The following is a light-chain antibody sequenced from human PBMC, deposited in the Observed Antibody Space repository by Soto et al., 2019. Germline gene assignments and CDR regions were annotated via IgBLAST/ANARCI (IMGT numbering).Light chain of an antibody. Sequence: EIVLTQSPGTLSLSPGEIATLSCSASQSVSSYLAWYQQKPGQPPRLLIYDASNRATAIPARFSGSGSGTDFTLTISSLEPEDFAVYYCQQRSNWPPIFTFGPGTKVDIK. CDR3: QQRSNWPPIFT. J-gene: IGKJ3*01. V-gene: IGKV3-11*01. CDR1: QSVSSY. CDR2: DAS.